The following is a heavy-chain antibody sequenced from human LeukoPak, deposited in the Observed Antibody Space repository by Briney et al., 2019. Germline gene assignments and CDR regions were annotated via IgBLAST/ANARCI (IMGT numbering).Heavy chain of an antibody. CDR1: GGSISSSSYY. V-gene: IGHV4-39*01. J-gene: IGHJ6*03. CDR3: ARPYGSGSYSHYYYMDV. Sequence: SETLSLTCTVSGGSISSSSYYWGWIRQPPGKGLEWIGSIYYSGSTYYNPSPKSRVTISVDTSKNQFSLKLSSVTAADTAVYYCARPYGSGSYSHYYYMDVWGKGTTVTVSS. D-gene: IGHD3-10*01. CDR2: IYYSGST.